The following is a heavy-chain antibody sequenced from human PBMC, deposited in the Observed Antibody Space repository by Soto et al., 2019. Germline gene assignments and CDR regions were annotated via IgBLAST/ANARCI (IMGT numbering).Heavy chain of an antibody. J-gene: IGHJ4*02. V-gene: IGHV4-34*01. CDR3: ARSRSIALLGGPYFDY. Sequence: QVQLQQWGAGLLKPSETLSLTCAVYGGSFSGYYWSWIRQPPGKGLEGIGEINHSGSTNYNPSLKSRVTISVDTSKNQFSLKLSSVTAADTAVYYCARSRSIALLGGPYFDYWGQGTLVTVSS. CDR1: GGSFSGYY. D-gene: IGHD6-6*01. CDR2: INHSGST.